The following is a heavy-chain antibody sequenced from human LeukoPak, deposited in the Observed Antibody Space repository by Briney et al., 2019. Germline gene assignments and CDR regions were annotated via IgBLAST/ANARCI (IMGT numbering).Heavy chain of an antibody. D-gene: IGHD2-21*02. J-gene: IGHJ4*02. CDR1: GFTFSSFA. CDR2: IFARDGGT. V-gene: IGHV3-23*01. Sequence: AGSLRLSCAASGFTFSSFAMAWVRQAPGKGLEWVSAIFARDGGTFYGDAVKGRFTISRDNSKNTLYLQMNSRRAEDTAIYYCAKTRGPAATHPDYYWGQGILVTVSS. CDR3: AKTRGPAATHPDYY.